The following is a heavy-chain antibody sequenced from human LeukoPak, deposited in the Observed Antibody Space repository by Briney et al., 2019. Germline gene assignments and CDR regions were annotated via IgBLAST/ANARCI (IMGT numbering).Heavy chain of an antibody. Sequence: GGSLRLSCAASGFTFSTYAMSWVRQAPGKGLEWVSFISGRGGTTYNADSVKGRFTISRDNSKNKLYLQMNSLRADDTAIYYCARDLVDYGDYAERGGNWFDPWGQGTLVTVSS. CDR1: GFTFSTYA. V-gene: IGHV3-23*01. D-gene: IGHD4-17*01. CDR3: ARDLVDYGDYAERGGNWFDP. CDR2: ISGRGGTT. J-gene: IGHJ5*02.